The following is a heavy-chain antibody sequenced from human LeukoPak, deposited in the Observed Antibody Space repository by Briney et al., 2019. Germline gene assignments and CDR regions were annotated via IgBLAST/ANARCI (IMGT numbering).Heavy chain of an antibody. V-gene: IGHV1-2*02. D-gene: IGHD3-3*01. CDR1: GYTFTGYY. CDR2: INPNSGGT. J-gene: IGHJ4*02. Sequence: ASVKVSCKASGYTFTGYYMHWVRQAPGQGLEWMGWINPNSGGTNYAQKFQGRVTMTSDTSISTAYMELSRLRSDDTAVYYCARGRSITIFGVVTSYFDYWGQGTLVTVSS. CDR3: ARGRSITIFGVVTSYFDY.